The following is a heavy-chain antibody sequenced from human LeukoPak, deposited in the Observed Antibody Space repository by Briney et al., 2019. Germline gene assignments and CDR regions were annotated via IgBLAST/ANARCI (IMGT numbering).Heavy chain of an antibody. CDR2: IYSGGST. CDR3: ARSLVISATIELGY. V-gene: IGHV3-66*01. Sequence: AGGSLRLSCAASGFTVSSNYMSWVRQAPGKGLEWVSLIYSGGSTYYADSVKGRFTISRDNSKNTLYLQMDSLRAEDTAVYYCARSLVISATIELGYWVQATLVTVP. J-gene: IGHJ4*02. D-gene: IGHD5-12*01. CDR1: GFTVSSNY.